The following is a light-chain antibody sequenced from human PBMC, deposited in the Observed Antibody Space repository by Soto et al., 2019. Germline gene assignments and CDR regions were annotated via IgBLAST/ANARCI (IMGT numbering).Light chain of an antibody. V-gene: IGKV1-39*01. CDR2: LTS. CDR3: QQSSTTPWT. CDR1: QSISTY. Sequence: DIQMTQSPSSLSASVGDRVTITCRASQSISTYLNWFQQKPGRAPKLLIYLTSTLQSGVPSRFRGSGSGTDFTLTISSLQPEDFATYYCQQSSTTPWTFGQGNKVDVK. J-gene: IGKJ1*01.